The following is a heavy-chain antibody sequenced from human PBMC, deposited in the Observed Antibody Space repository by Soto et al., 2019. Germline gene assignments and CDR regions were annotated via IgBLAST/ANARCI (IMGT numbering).Heavy chain of an antibody. V-gene: IGHV3-23*01. Sequence: PGGSLRLSCAASGFTFSSYAMSWVRQAPGKGLEWVSTFSGSADSTYYADSVKGRFTISRDNSKNTLYLQVNSLRAEDTAVYYCAKVITAMVPRGYYYYGMDGWGQGTTVTVSS. J-gene: IGHJ6*02. D-gene: IGHD5-18*01. CDR1: GFTFSSYA. CDR2: FSGSADST. CDR3: AKVITAMVPRGYYYYGMDG.